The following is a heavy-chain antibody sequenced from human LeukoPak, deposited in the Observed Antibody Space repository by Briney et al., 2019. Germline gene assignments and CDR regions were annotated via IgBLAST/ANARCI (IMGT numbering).Heavy chain of an antibody. V-gene: IGHV1-18*01. Sequence: ASVTLSCKASGYTFTSYGISWVRQAPGQGHEWMGWISAYNGNTNYAQKLQGRVTMTTDTSTNTDYMELRSLRSDDTAVYYCARDLALRRDGYNLLGYWGQGTLVTVSS. CDR3: ARDLALRRDGYNLLGY. CDR1: GYTFTSYG. CDR2: ISAYNGNT. J-gene: IGHJ4*02. D-gene: IGHD5-24*01.